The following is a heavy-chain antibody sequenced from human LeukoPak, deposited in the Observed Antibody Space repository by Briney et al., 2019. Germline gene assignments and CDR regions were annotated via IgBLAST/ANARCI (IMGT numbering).Heavy chain of an antibody. CDR2: IYYSGST. J-gene: IGHJ5*02. CDR3: ARDQRGHDYSNWFDP. D-gene: IGHD4-11*01. Sequence: PSETLSLTCTVSGGSISSGGYYWSWIRQHPGKGLEWIGYIYYSGSTYYNPSLKSRVTASVDTSKNQFSLKLSSVTAADTAVYYCARDQRGHDYSNWFDPWGQGTLVTVSS. CDR1: GGSISSGGYY. V-gene: IGHV4-31*03.